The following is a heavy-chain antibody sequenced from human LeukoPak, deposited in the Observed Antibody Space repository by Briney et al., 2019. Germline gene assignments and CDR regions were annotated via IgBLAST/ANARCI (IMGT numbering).Heavy chain of an antibody. CDR3: AKGKSGDSSDYYPDY. CDR1: GFTFSAYA. D-gene: IGHD3-22*01. J-gene: IGHJ4*02. Sequence: GGSLRLSCRAPGFTFSAYAMTWVRQAPGKGLEWVSGISGSGGSTYYSGSVKGRFTISRDNSKNTLFLQMNSLRAEDTALHFCAKGKSGDSSDYYPDYWGQGTLVIVSS. V-gene: IGHV3-23*01. CDR2: ISGSGGST.